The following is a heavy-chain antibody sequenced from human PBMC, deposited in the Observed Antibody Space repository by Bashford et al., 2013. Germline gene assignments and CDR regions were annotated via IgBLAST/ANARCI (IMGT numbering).Heavy chain of an antibody. CDR2: IYPGDSDT. D-gene: IGHD6-13*01. V-gene: IGHV5-51*01. CDR3: ARRGGGAAVWFDP. Sequence: WVRQMPGKGLEWMGIIYPGDSDTRYSPSFQGQVTISADKSISTAYLQWSSLKASDTAMYYCARRGGGAAVWFDPWGQGTLVTVSS. J-gene: IGHJ5*02.